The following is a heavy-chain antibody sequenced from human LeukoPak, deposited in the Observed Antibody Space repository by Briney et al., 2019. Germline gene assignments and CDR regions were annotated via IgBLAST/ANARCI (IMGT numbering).Heavy chain of an antibody. V-gene: IGHV4-34*01. J-gene: IGHJ6*02. CDR1: GASFSGKY. Sequence: KPSETLSLTRAVYGASFSGKYWSSVRQPPGKGLGWHGAINLRGSTNSHPSLKSRGTISADTSTNQFSLMLSPVADADAAVYYCAIVYGSTSCFDVWGQGTMVTVSS. CDR2: INLRGST. CDR3: AIVYGSTSCFDV. D-gene: IGHD2-2*01.